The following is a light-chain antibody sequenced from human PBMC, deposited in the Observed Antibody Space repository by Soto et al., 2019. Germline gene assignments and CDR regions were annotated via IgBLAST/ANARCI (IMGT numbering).Light chain of an antibody. Sequence: DVVMTQSPLSLPVTPGEPASISCRSSRSLLSSNGYNYLDWYLQKPGQSPQLLIYLGSNRASGVPDRFSGSGSGTDFTLKISRVEAEDVGVYYCMQALQTPRTFGQGTKLEIK. CDR1: RSLLSSNGYNY. CDR2: LGS. J-gene: IGKJ2*01. CDR3: MQALQTPRT. V-gene: IGKV2-28*01.